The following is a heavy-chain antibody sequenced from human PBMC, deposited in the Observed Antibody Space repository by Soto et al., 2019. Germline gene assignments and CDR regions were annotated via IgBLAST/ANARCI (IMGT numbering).Heavy chain of an antibody. CDR2: IIPIFGTA. CDR3: ARPIRYSSERGGRSAWFDP. CDR1: GGTFSSSS. J-gene: IGHJ5*02. Sequence: QVQLVQSGAEVKKPGSSVKVSCKASGGTFSSSSISWVRQAPGQGLEWMGGIIPIFGTANYTQKFQGRVTITADESTRTAYMELSSLSSDDTDVYYCARPIRYSSERGGRSAWFDPWGEGTLVTVSS. V-gene: IGHV1-69*12. D-gene: IGHD3-9*01.